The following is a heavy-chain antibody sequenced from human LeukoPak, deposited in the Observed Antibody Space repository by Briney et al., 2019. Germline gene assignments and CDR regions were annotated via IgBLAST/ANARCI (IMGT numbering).Heavy chain of an antibody. J-gene: IGHJ5*02. CDR3: ARGRWFDP. CDR2: ISWNSGSI. Sequence: GGSLRLSCAASGFTFDDYAMHWVRQAPGKGLEWVSGISWNSGSIGYADSVKGRFTISRDNAKNSLYLQMNSLRAEDTAVYYCARGRWFDPWGQGTLVTVSS. V-gene: IGHV3-9*01. CDR1: GFTFDDYA.